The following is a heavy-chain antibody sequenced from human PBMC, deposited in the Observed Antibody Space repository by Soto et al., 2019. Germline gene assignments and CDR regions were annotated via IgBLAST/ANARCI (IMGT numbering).Heavy chain of an antibody. D-gene: IGHD2-2*01. CDR1: GGSISSSSHY. CDR3: ARLVDEVDY. CDR2: IYYSGST. J-gene: IGHJ4*02. Sequence: QLQLQESGPGLMKPSETLSLTCTVSGGSISSSSHYWGWIRQPPGKGLEWIGSIYYSGSTYYNPSLKSRVTISVDTSKNQFSLKLTSVTAADTAVYYCARLVDEVDYWGQGTLVTVSS. V-gene: IGHV4-39*01.